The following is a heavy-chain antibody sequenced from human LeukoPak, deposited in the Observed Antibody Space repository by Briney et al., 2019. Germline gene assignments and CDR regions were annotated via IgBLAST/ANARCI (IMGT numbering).Heavy chain of an antibody. Sequence: SETLSLTCSVSGGSISTYYWSWIRQPAGKGLEWIGRVYRSGDTNYNPSLKSRVTMSVDTSKNQFSLRVTSVTAADTAVYYCARGFDSKSTYFDYWGQGTLVTVSS. V-gene: IGHV4-4*07. CDR3: ARGFDSKSTYFDY. D-gene: IGHD5-12*01. CDR1: GGSISTYY. J-gene: IGHJ4*02. CDR2: VYRSGDT.